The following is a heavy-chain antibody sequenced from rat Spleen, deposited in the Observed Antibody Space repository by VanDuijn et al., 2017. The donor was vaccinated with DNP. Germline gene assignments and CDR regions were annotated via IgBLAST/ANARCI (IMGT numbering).Heavy chain of an antibody. CDR3: ARCSGLNYGGHRYAMDV. CDR2: INAGSGGT. J-gene: IGHJ4*01. Sequence: QVQLQQSGAELAKPGSSVKISCKSSGFTFTNYYINWIKQTTGQGLEYIGYINAGSGGTNYNENFKGKATLTVDVSSSTAFMQLSSLTPDDSAVYYCARCSGLNYGGHRYAMDVWGQGTSVTVSS. CDR1: GFTFTNYY. D-gene: IGHD1-11*01. V-gene: IGHV1-43*01.